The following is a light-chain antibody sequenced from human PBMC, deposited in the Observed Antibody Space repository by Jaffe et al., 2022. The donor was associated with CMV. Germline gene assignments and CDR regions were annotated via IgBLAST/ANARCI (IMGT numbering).Light chain of an antibody. V-gene: IGKV1-39*01. CDR2: TAS. J-gene: IGKJ4*01. Sequence: DIQMTQSPSSLSASVGDRVTITCRASQSISTELNWYQQKPGKAPKFLITTASSLQSGVPSRFSGSGSGTDFTLTISTLQPEDFATYFCQQSYRTPLTFGGGTKVEIK. CDR3: QQSYRTPLT. CDR1: QSISTE.